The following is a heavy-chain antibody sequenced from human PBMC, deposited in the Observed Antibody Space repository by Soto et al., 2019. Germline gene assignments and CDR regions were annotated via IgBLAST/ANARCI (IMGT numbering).Heavy chain of an antibody. CDR2: ISYDGSNK. D-gene: IGHD4-17*01. CDR1: GFTFSSYG. CDR3: AKGSVYGDYGDY. Sequence: GGSLRLSCAASGFTFSSYGMHWVRQAPGKGLEWVAVISYDGSNKYYADSVKGRFTISRDNSKNTLYLQMNSLRAEDTAVYYCAKGSVYGDYGDYWGQGTLVTVSS. V-gene: IGHV3-30*18. J-gene: IGHJ4*02.